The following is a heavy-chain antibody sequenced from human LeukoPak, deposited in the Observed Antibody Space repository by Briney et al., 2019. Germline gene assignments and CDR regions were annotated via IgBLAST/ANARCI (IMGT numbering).Heavy chain of an antibody. CDR1: GGSVSGGSYY. J-gene: IGHJ4*02. D-gene: IGHD5-12*01. V-gene: IGHV4-61*01. CDR2: IHYSGST. CDR3: VRDRGGYSGYEYGFDY. Sequence: SETLSLTCTVSGGSVSGGSYYWSWIRQPPGKGLECIGYIHYSGSTNTNPSLKSRVTISINTSQNQFSLKLSSVTAADTAVYYCVRDRGGYSGYEYGFDYWGQGTLVTVSS.